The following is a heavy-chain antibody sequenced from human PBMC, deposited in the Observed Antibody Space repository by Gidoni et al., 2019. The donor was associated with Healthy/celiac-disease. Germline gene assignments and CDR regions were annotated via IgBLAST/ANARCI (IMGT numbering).Heavy chain of an antibody. J-gene: IGHJ4*02. CDR2: IKSKTDGGTT. CDR3: TTDSDYDFWSGFSWNPPLSEGY. Sequence: GKGLEWVGRIKSKTDGGTTDYAAPVKGRFTISRDDSKNTLYLQMNSLKTEDTAVYYCTTDSDYDFWSGFSWNPPLSEGYWGQGTLVTVSS. D-gene: IGHD3-3*01. V-gene: IGHV3-15*01.